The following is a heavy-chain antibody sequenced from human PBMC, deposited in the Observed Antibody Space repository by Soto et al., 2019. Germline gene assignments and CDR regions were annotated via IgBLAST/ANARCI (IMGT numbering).Heavy chain of an antibody. CDR3: ATSLRGYCSSTSCYADYYYGMDV. Sequence: ASVKVSCKASGYTFTSYYMHWVRQAPGQGLEWMGIINPNSGSTNYAQKFQGWVTMTRDTSISTAYMELSRLRSDDTAVYYCATSLRGYCSSTSCYADYYYGMDVWGQGTTVTVSS. CDR1: GYTFTSYY. V-gene: IGHV1-2*04. J-gene: IGHJ6*02. D-gene: IGHD2-2*01. CDR2: INPNSGST.